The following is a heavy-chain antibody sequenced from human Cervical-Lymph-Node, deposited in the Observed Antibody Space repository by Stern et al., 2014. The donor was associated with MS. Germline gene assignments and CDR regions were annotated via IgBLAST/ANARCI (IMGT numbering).Heavy chain of an antibody. CDR2: IGSGGDT. Sequence: VQLVESGGGLVQPGGSLRLSCAASGSTFSSYDMHWVRQATGKRLEWVSDIGSGGDTYYSGTGKGRFPNSRENAKNSLYLQMNSLRAGDTAVYYCAREVEDSRSSGWHFDLWGRGTLVTVSS. D-gene: IGHD6-6*01. CDR3: AREVEDSRSSGWHFDL. J-gene: IGHJ2*01. CDR1: GSTFSSYD. V-gene: IGHV3-13*01.